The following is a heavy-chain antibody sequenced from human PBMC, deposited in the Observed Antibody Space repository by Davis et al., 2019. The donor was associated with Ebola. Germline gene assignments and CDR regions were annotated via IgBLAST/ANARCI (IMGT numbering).Heavy chain of an antibody. CDR1: GFTFSDYY. V-gene: IGHV3-11*01. Sequence: GGSLRLSCAASGFTFSDYYMSWIRQAPGKGLEWVSYISSSGSTIYYADSVKGRFTISRDNSKNTLYLQMNSLRAEDTAVYYCAKGADYDILTGYWNWFDPWGQGTLVTVSS. CDR3: AKGADYDILTGYWNWFDP. J-gene: IGHJ5*02. D-gene: IGHD3-9*01. CDR2: ISSSGSTI.